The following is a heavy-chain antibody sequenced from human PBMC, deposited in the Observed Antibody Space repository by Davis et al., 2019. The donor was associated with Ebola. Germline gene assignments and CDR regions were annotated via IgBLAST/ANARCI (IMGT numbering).Heavy chain of an antibody. CDR3: AKTYGGYSLGVYYYYYGMDV. D-gene: IGHD5-12*01. Sequence: GGSLRLSCAASGFTFSSYGMHWVRQAPGKGLEWVSAISGSGGSTYYADSVKGRFTISRDNSKNTLYLQMNSLRAEDTAVYYCAKTYGGYSLGVYYYYYGMDVWGQGTTVTV. CDR2: ISGSGGST. V-gene: IGHV3-23*01. J-gene: IGHJ6*02. CDR1: GFTFSSYG.